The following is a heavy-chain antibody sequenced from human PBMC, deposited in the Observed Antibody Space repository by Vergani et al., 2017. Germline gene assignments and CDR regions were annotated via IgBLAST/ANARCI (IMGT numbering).Heavy chain of an antibody. D-gene: IGHD6-19*01. CDR1: GFTFSNAW. V-gene: IGHV3-23*01. CDR3: AKLIAVAGTGFDY. Sequence: EVQLLESGGGLVQPGGSLRLSCAASGFTFSNAWMSWVRQAPGKGLEWVSAISGSGGSTYYADSVKGRFTISRDNSKNTLYLQMNSLRAEDTAVYYCAKLIAVAGTGFDYWGQGTLVTVSS. J-gene: IGHJ4*02. CDR2: ISGSGGST.